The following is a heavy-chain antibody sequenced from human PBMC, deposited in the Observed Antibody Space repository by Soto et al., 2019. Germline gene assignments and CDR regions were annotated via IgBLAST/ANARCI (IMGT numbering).Heavy chain of an antibody. CDR1: GGTISNYA. D-gene: IGHD3-3*01. Sequence: QVQLVQSGAEVKKPGSSVKVSCKTSGGTISNYAISWVRQAPGQGLEWMGGIIPLFGTTNYAQKFQGRVTITAAESTRTGDMELSILRSEDTAAYYGARGGLWSRYYSWFDPWGQGTLVTVSS. J-gene: IGHJ5*02. CDR2: IIPLFGTT. CDR3: ARGGLWSRYYSWFDP. V-gene: IGHV1-69*12.